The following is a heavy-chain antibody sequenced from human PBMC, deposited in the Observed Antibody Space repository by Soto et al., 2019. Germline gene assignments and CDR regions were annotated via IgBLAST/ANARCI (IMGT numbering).Heavy chain of an antibody. V-gene: IGHV4-39*01. Sequence: SETLSLTCTVSVFSFNRGDYYWAWVLQPPGKGLEWIGSVYYSGGTHQNPSQSRFIISIDTAKNQISLRLKSVTAADTAVYYCARHFRSYSGGYHWFGPWGQGTLVTVSS. CDR3: ARHFRSYSGGYHWFGP. J-gene: IGHJ5*02. CDR1: VFSFNRGDYY. CDR2: VYYSGGT. D-gene: IGHD3-22*01.